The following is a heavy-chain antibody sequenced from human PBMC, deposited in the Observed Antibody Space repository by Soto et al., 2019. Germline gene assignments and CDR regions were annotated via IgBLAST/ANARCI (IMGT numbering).Heavy chain of an antibody. Sequence: PSETLSLTCTVSCASVNTGDYYWSYIRQSPGKGLEWLGYIFYSGDTYYNPSLKSRATISLNTSRNQISLTLTSVTDADTAVYFCVGTGTTDDFWGQGTLVTVSS. CDR3: VGTGTTDDF. CDR1: CASVNTGDYY. J-gene: IGHJ1*01. CDR2: IFYSGDT. D-gene: IGHD1-7*01. V-gene: IGHV4-30-4*01.